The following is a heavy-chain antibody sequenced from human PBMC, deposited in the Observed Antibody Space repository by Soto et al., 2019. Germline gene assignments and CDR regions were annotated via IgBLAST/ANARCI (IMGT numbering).Heavy chain of an antibody. CDR2: ISSSSSYI. CDR1: GFTFSSYS. J-gene: IGHJ6*02. V-gene: IGHV3-21*05. CDR3: AREPPLIVVVPHGMDV. Sequence: GGSLRLSCAASGFTFSSYSMNWVRQAPGKGLEWVSYISSSSSYIYYADPVKGRFTISRDNAKNSLYLQMNSLRAEDTAVYYCAREPPLIVVVPHGMDVWGQGTTVTVSS. D-gene: IGHD2-2*01.